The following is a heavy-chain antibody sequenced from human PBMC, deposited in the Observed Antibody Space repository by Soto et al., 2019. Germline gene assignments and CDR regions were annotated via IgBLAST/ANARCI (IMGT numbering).Heavy chain of an antibody. J-gene: IGHJ6*02. D-gene: IGHD1-26*01. CDR1: EECLTSNSAG. Sequence: SQTLSLTCAISEECLTSNSAGLHCIRQSPSRGLEWLGRTYYRSKWYNDYAVSVKSRITINPDTSKNQFSLQLNSVTPEDTAVYYCAREGGNRYYYYGMDVWGQGTTVTVSS. CDR3: AREGGNRYYYYGMDV. V-gene: IGHV6-1*01. CDR2: TYYRSKWYN.